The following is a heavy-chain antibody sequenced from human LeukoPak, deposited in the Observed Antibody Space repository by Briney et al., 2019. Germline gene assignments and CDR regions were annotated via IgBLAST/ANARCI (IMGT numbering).Heavy chain of an antibody. Sequence: SETLSLTCAVYGGSLSGYYWSWIRQPPGKGLEWIGEINHSGSTNYNPSLKSRVTISVDTSKNQFSLKLSSVTAADTAVYYCARELTNRITVAGRYYFDLWGRGTPVTVSS. CDR1: GGSLSGYY. CDR3: ARELTNRITVAGRYYFDL. CDR2: INHSGST. D-gene: IGHD6-19*01. V-gene: IGHV4-34*01. J-gene: IGHJ2*01.